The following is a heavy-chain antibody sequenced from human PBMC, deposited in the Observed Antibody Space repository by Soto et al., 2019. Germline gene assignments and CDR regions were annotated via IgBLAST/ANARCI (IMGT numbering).Heavy chain of an antibody. CDR1: GGSISSGVHS. D-gene: IGHD3-10*01. Sequence: RSLTCTVSGGSISSGVHSWNWIRQSPGKGLEWIGYIYHSGSTYYNPSLQSRVTISVDNSKNEFSLKLSSVTAADTAIYYCVRDRKVRGWLDPGRQGTPVTVSS. CDR3: VRDRKVRGWLDP. V-gene: IGHV4-30-2*06. J-gene: IGHJ5*02. CDR2: IYHSGST.